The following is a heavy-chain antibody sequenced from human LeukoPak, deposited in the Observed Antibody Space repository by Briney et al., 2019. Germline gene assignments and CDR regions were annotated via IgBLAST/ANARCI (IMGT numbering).Heavy chain of an antibody. Sequence: GGSLRLSCAASGFTFSDYSMNWVRQAPGKGLEWISYIGIDSGNTNYADSVKGRLTISGDKAKNSLYLQMNSLRVEDTAVYYCAGDYKYAFDNWGQGTLVTVSS. CDR2: IGIDSGNT. CDR1: GFTFSDYS. CDR3: AGDYKYAFDN. J-gene: IGHJ4*02. V-gene: IGHV3-48*01. D-gene: IGHD5-24*01.